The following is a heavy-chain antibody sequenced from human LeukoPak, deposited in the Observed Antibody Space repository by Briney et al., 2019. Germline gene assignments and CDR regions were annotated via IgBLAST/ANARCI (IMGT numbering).Heavy chain of an antibody. CDR1: GFTFSSYA. D-gene: IGHD3-22*01. CDR3: ARPQGYFAANFDY. Sequence: PGGSLRLSCAASGFTFSSYAMSWVRQAPGKGLEWVSAISGSGGSTYYADSVEGRFTISRDNSKNTLYLQMNSLRGEDTAVFYCARPQGYFAANFDYWGQGTLVTVSS. J-gene: IGHJ4*02. V-gene: IGHV3-23*01. CDR2: ISGSGGST.